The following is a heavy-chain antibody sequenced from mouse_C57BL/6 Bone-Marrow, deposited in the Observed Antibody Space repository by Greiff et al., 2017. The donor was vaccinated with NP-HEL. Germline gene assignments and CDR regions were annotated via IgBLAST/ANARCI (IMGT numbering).Heavy chain of an antibody. CDR3: ARDYYGSSYTYYYAMDY. CDR2: IDPSDSYT. V-gene: IGHV1-69*01. J-gene: IGHJ4*01. D-gene: IGHD1-1*01. Sequence: QVQLQQPGPELVMPGASVKLSCKASGYTFTSYWMHWVKQRPGQGLEWIGEIDPSDSYTNYNQKFKGKSTLTVDKSSSTAYMQLSSLTSEDSAVYYCARDYYGSSYTYYYAMDYWGQGTSVTVSS. CDR1: GYTFTSYW.